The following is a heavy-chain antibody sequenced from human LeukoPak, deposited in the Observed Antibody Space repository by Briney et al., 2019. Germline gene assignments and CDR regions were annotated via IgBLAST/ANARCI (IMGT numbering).Heavy chain of an antibody. CDR3: GRGGLTGQMAAFDY. CDR1: GYTFSSYW. Sequence: PGGSLRLSCAASGYTFSSYWMHWVRQAPGKGLEWVSRINSDGGSTTYADSVKGRFTTSRDNAKNTMYLQMSSLRADDSAVYYCGRGGLTGQMAAFDYWGQGALVTVST. D-gene: IGHD3-9*01. J-gene: IGHJ4*02. V-gene: IGHV3-74*01. CDR2: INSDGGST.